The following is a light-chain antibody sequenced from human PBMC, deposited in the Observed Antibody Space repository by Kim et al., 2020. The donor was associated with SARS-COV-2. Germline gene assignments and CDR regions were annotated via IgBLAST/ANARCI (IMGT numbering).Light chain of an antibody. J-gene: IGKJ5*01. CDR3: QQAKAFPIT. CDR1: QGLGSW. V-gene: IGKV1-12*01. CDR2: AAS. Sequence: SVGGRVTITCRASQGLGSWLAWYQQKPGKPPNLLIYAASRLQDGVPSRFSASESGTDFTLTITSVQPEDFATYFCQQAKAFPITFGQGTRLEIK.